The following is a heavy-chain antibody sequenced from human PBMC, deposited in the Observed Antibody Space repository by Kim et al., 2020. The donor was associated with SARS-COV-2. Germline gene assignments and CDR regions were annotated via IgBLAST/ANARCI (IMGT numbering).Heavy chain of an antibody. CDR3: TRAGGIAAGMDV. J-gene: IGHJ6*02. V-gene: IGHV3-49*04. CDR1: GFTFGDYA. Sequence: GGSLRLSCTASGFTFGDYAMSWVRQAPGKGLEWVGFIRSKAYGGTTEYAASVKGRFTISRDDSKSIAYLQMNSLKTEDTAVYYCTRAGGIAAGMDVWGQGTTVTVSS. CDR2: IRSKAYGGTT. D-gene: IGHD6-13*01.